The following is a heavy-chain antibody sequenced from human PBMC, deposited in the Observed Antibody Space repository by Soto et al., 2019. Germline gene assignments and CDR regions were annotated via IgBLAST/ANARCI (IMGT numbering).Heavy chain of an antibody. CDR2: ITGSGRDT. CDR3: AKNGLDNSPSAIDS. CDR1: GFTFRNNV. D-gene: IGHD2-8*01. Sequence: SGGPLRLSCAASGFTFRNNVLSWVRQAPGKGLDWVSGITGSGRDTYYADSVKGRFTISRDNSKNMVFLQMNSLRAEDTALYYCAKNGLDNSPSAIDSWGPGTLVTVSS. J-gene: IGHJ4*02. V-gene: IGHV3-23*01.